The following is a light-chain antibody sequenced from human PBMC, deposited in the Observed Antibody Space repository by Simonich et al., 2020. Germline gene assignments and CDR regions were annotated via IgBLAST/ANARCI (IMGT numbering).Light chain of an antibody. CDR2: YVS. CDR3: SSYTSSSTWV. Sequence: QSALTQPASVSGSPGQSITISCTGTSSDVGGYNYVSWYQHHPGKAPKLMIYYVSNRPSGVSNRFSGSKSGNTASLTISGLQAEDEADYYCSSYTSSSTWVFGGGTNLTVL. V-gene: IGLV2-14*03. J-gene: IGLJ3*02. CDR1: SSDVGGYNY.